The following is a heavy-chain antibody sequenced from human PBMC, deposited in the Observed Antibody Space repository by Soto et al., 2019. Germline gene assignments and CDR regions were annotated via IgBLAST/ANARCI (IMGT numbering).Heavy chain of an antibody. Sequence: GGSLRLSCAASGFTFSSYAMSWVRQAPGKGLEWVSAISGSGGSTYYADSVKGRFTISRENSKNTLYLQMNSLRAEDTAVYYCAKDPPHYDFWSGYRDAFDIWGQGTMVTVSS. CDR3: AKDPPHYDFWSGYRDAFDI. J-gene: IGHJ3*02. D-gene: IGHD3-3*01. V-gene: IGHV3-23*01. CDR1: GFTFSSYA. CDR2: ISGSGGST.